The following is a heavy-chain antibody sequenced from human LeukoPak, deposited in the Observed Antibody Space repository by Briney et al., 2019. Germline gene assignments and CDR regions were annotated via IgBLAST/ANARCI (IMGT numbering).Heavy chain of an antibody. CDR3: AKNPYDYVWGSYSDY. J-gene: IGHJ4*02. CDR2: ISGSGGST. CDR1: GFTFSSYA. Sequence: PGGSLRLSCAASGFTFSSYAMHWVRQAPGKGLEWVSAISGSGGSTYYADSVKGRFTISRDNSKNTLYLQMNSLRAEDTAVYYCAKNPYDYVWGSYSDYWGQGTLVTVSS. V-gene: IGHV3-23*01. D-gene: IGHD3-16*01.